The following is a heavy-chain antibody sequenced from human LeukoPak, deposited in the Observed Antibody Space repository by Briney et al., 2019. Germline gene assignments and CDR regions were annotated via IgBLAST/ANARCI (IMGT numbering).Heavy chain of an antibody. D-gene: IGHD4-17*01. CDR2: IYDIGST. CDR1: GFTVSSNY. Sequence: GGSLRLSCAASGFTVSSNYMSWVRQAPGTGLEWVSIIYDIGSTYYADSVKGRFTISRDNSQNTLYLQLNSLRAEDTAVYYCARTAVTPGSSDAFDIWGQGTMVTASS. CDR3: ARTAVTPGSSDAFDI. V-gene: IGHV3-53*01. J-gene: IGHJ3*02.